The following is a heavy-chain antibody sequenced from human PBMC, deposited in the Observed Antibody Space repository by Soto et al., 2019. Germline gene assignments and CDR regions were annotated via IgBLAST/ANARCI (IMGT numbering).Heavy chain of an antibody. CDR3: ARHARYSGNWFDY. CDR2: ISSNTRTI. D-gene: IGHD5-12*01. V-gene: IGHV3-11*01. Sequence: QVQLVESGGGLVKPGGSLRLSCAASGFIFSDYYMSWIRQAPGKGLEWISHISSNTRTIYYADSVKGRFTISRDNAKNSLFLQMNSLRAEDTAVYYCARHARYSGNWFDYWGQGTLVTVSS. J-gene: IGHJ4*02. CDR1: GFIFSDYY.